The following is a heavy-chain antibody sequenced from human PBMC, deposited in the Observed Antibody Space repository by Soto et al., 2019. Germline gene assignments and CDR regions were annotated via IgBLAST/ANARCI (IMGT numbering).Heavy chain of an antibody. CDR1: GGYISSYY. CDR3: ARRYGGNFDY. Sequence: SVLMSHTWSVSGGYISSYYWSWIRQPPGKGLEWIGYIYYSGSTNYNPSLKSRVTISVDTSKNQFSLKLSSVTAADTAVYYCARRYGGNFDYWGQGTLVTV. D-gene: IGHD3-16*01. V-gene: IGHV4-59*01. J-gene: IGHJ4*02. CDR2: IYYSGST.